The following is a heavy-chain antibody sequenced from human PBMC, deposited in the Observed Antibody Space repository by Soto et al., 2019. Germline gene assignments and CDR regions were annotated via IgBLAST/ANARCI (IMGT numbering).Heavy chain of an antibody. J-gene: IGHJ6*02. CDR1: GFTFISYE. CDR3: ARDYSNCQPPYYYYYYGMDV. D-gene: IGHD4-4*01. CDR2: ISSSGSTI. V-gene: IGHV3-48*03. Sequence: PGGSLRLSCAASGFTFISYEMNWVRQAPGKGRDGVSYISSSGSTIYYADSVKGRFTISRDNAKNSLYLQIKSLRAEDTAVYYCARDYSNCQPPYYYYYYGMDVWGQGTTVTVSS.